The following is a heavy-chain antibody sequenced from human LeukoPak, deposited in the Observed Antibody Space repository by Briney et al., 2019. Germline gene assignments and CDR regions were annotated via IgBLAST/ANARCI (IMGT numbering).Heavy chain of an antibody. D-gene: IGHD5-24*01. CDR2: FNGDGSST. V-gene: IGHV3-74*01. Sequence: GGSLRLSCAASGFTSSSYWMHWVRQAPGKGLVWVSHFNGDGSSTSYADSVKGRVTISRDNAKNTLYLQINSLTAEDSAVYYCARDRSYNLDYWGQGTLVTVSS. CDR1: GFTSSSYW. CDR3: ARDRSYNLDY. J-gene: IGHJ4*02.